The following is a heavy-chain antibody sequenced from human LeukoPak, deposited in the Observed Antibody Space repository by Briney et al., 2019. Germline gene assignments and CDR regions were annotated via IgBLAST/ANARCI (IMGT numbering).Heavy chain of an antibody. V-gene: IGHV3-23*01. CDR2: ISDITARPDYT. J-gene: IGHJ5*02. CDR3: ATNPTGFPNWFGP. D-gene: IGHD6-25*01. CDR1: GFSFSTTV. Sequence: AGGSLRLSCAASGFSFSTTVMSWVRQAPGKGPEWVSVISDITARPDYTHYANSVQGRFTISRDNNKNILYLQMNSLRVEDTAVYYCATNPTGFPNWFGPWGQGTPVTVSS.